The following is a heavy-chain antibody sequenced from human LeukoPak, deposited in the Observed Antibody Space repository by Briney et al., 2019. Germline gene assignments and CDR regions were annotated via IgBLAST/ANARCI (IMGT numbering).Heavy chain of an antibody. Sequence: GGSLRLSCAASGFTFSDYWMSWVRQAPGKGLEWVANIQQDGSEKYYVDSVKGRFTISRDNAKKSLLLQVSSLRGEDAAVYYCARDRGFSYGIDFWGQGTLVTVSS. CDR1: GFTFSDYW. D-gene: IGHD5-18*01. J-gene: IGHJ4*02. CDR3: ARDRGFSYGIDF. CDR2: IQQDGSEK. V-gene: IGHV3-7*04.